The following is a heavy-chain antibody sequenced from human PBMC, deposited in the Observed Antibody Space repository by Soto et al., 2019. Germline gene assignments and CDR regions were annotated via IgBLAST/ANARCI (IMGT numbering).Heavy chain of an antibody. CDR1: GFTFSTYV. CDR2: MSFDGSNK. CDR3: ARVECAVGATAPSGFDY. Sequence: QVQLVESGGGVVQPGRSLRLSCAASGFTFSTYVVHWVRQAPGKGLEWVAVMSFDGSNKYYADSVKGRFTISRDNSMDTRYLEIDSLRFEGTGGYYCARVECAVGATAPSGFDYWGRGTVVTVSS. D-gene: IGHD1-26*01. J-gene: IGHJ4*02. V-gene: IGHV3-30-3*01.